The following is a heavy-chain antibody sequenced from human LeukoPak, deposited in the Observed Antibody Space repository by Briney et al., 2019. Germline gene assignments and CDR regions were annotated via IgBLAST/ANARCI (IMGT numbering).Heavy chain of an antibody. Sequence: SETLSLTCTVSGGSISSGSYYWSWIRQPAGKGLEWIGRIYTSGSTNYNPSLKSRITISVDTSKNQFSLKLSSVTAADTAVYYCARTHSSGWSGSYWYFDLWGRGTLVTVSS. J-gene: IGHJ2*01. CDR1: GGSISSGSYY. V-gene: IGHV4-61*02. CDR3: ARTHSSGWSGSYWYFDL. D-gene: IGHD6-19*01. CDR2: IYTSGST.